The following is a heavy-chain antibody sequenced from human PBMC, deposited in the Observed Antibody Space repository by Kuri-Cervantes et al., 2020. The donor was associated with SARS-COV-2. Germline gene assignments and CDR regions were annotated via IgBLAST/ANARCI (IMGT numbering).Heavy chain of an antibody. J-gene: IGHJ6*02. Sequence: LRLSCAISGDSVSSNSAAWNWIRQSPSRGLEWLGRTYYRSKWYNDYAVSVKSRITINPDTSKNQFSLQLNSVTPEDTAVYYCARDWSSGWYSPFAYYYGMDVWGQGTTVTVSS. CDR3: ARDWSSGWYSPFAYYYGMDV. D-gene: IGHD6-19*01. CDR1: GDSVSSNSAA. CDR2: TYYRSKWYN. V-gene: IGHV6-1*01.